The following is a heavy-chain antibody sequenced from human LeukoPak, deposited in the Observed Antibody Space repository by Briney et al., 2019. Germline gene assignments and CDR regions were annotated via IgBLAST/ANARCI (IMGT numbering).Heavy chain of an antibody. D-gene: IGHD3-22*01. CDR1: GYSFTNSW. J-gene: IGHJ4*02. V-gene: IGHV5-51*01. CDR3: ARARYDSSGVFDY. Sequence: AESLKISCKGSGYSFTNSWIGWVRQMSGKGLEWMGIIYPGDSDTRYSPSFQGQVIISADKSISTAYLQWTSLKASDTAMYYCARARYDSSGVFDYWGQGTLVTVSS. CDR2: IYPGDSDT.